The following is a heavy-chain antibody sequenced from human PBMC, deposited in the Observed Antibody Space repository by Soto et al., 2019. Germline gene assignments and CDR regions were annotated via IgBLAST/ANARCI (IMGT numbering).Heavy chain of an antibody. CDR1: GGSFSGYY. J-gene: IGHJ6*02. Sequence: PSETLYLTCAVYGGSFSGYYWSWIRQRPGKGLEWIGEINHSGSTNYNPSLKSRVTISVDTSKNQFSLKLSSVTAADTAVYYCALILTGYYKGGMDVWGQGTTVTVSS. CDR2: INHSGST. D-gene: IGHD3-9*01. V-gene: IGHV4-34*01. CDR3: ALILTGYYKGGMDV.